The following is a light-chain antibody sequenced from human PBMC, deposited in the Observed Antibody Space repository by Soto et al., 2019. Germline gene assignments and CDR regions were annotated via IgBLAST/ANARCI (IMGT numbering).Light chain of an antibody. Sequence: QSVLTQPRSVSGSPGQSVTISCTGTSSDVGGYNYVSGYQQHPGKAPKLMIYDVSKRPSGVPDRFSGSKSGNTASLTISGLQAEDEADYYCCSYAGSYPYVLGTGTKLTVL. CDR2: DVS. CDR3: CSYAGSYPYV. CDR1: SSDVGGYNY. J-gene: IGLJ1*01. V-gene: IGLV2-11*01.